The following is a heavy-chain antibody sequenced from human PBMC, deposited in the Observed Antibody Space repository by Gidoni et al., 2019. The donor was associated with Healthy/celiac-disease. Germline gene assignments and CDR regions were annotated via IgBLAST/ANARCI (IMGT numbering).Heavy chain of an antibody. CDR3: AKDIGEGAFDI. CDR2: ISWNSGSI. V-gene: IGHV3-9*01. J-gene: IGHJ3*02. CDR1: GFTFDDYA. Sequence: EVQLVESGGGLVQPGRSLRLSCAASGFTFDDYAMHWVRQAPGKGLEWVSGISWNSGSIGYADSVKGRFTISRDNAKNSLYLQMNSLRAEDTALYYCAKDIGEGAFDIWGQGTMVTVSS.